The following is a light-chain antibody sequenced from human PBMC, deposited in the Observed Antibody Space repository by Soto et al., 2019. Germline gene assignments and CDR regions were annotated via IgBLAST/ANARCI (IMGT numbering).Light chain of an antibody. CDR1: QSISSY. V-gene: IGKV1-39*01. CDR3: QQSYSTRPFT. Sequence: DIQMTQSPSSLSASVGDRVTITCRASQSISSYLNWYQQKPGKAPKLLIYAASSLPSGVPSRFSGSGSGTDFTLTISSLQPEDFATYYCQQSYSTRPFTFGPGTKVDIK. J-gene: IGKJ3*01. CDR2: AAS.